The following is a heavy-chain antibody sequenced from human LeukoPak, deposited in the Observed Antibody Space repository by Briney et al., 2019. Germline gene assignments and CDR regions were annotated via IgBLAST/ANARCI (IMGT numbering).Heavy chain of an antibody. V-gene: IGHV4-39*01. Sequence: SETLSLTCSVSVGSISSSSYYWGWIRQPPGKGLEWIGSIYYTGSTYYNPSLKSRVTISIDTSKSQFSLNLSSVTAADTGVYYCARPRLSTLDALDMWGQGTMVTVSS. CDR1: VGSISSSSYY. CDR2: IYYTGST. D-gene: IGHD2-15*01. CDR3: ARPRLSTLDALDM. J-gene: IGHJ3*02.